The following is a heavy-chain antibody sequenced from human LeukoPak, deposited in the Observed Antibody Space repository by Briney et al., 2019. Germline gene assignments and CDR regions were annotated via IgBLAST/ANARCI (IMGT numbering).Heavy chain of an antibody. CDR1: GFTFSTYA. Sequence: GGSLRLACAASGFTFSTYAMSWVRQAPGKGLEWVSAISGSGGSTFNADSVKGRFTISRDNSKNTLFLQMNSLRAEDTAIYYCAKDHPSGYYFDYWGQGTLVTVSS. V-gene: IGHV3-23*01. D-gene: IGHD1-14*01. CDR3: AKDHPSGYYFDY. CDR2: ISGSGGST. J-gene: IGHJ4*02.